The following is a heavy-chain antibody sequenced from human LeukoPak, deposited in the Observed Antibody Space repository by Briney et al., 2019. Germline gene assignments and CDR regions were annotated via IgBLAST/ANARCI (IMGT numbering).Heavy chain of an antibody. V-gene: IGHV4-34*01. Sequence: SSETLSLTCAVYGGSFSGYYWSWIRQPPGKGLEWIGEINHSGSTNYNPSLKSRVTISVGTSKNQFSLKLSSVTAADTAVYYCARERHSSGWYVSWGQGTLVTVSS. D-gene: IGHD6-19*01. CDR3: ARERHSSGWYVS. CDR2: INHSGST. CDR1: GGSFSGYY. J-gene: IGHJ5*01.